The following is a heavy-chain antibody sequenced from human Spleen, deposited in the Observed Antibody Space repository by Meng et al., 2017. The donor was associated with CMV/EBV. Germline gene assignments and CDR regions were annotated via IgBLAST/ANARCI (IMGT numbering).Heavy chain of an antibody. CDR2: ISWDGGSA. J-gene: IGHJ6*02. CDR1: GFTFADYS. Sequence: GESLKISCAASGFTFADYSMCWVRQAPGKGLEWVSFISWDGGSAYYADSVKGRFTISRDNSKNSLHLQMNSLRSEDSALYYCAKAQGGDWGMDVWGQGTTVTVSS. V-gene: IGHV3-43*01. CDR3: AKAQGGDWGMDV. D-gene: IGHD3-10*01.